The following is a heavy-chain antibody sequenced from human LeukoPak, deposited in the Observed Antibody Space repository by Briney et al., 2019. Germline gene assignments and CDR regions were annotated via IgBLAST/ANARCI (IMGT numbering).Heavy chain of an antibody. D-gene: IGHD3-22*01. CDR3: AKAGSTGRYYYDSSGYYYH. CDR2: ISGSGGST. V-gene: IGHV3-23*01. CDR1: GFTFSSYA. J-gene: IGHJ4*02. Sequence: PGRSLRLSCAASGFTFSSYAMSWVRQAPGKGLEWVSAISGSGGSTYYADSVKGRFTISRDNSKNTLYLQMNSLRAEDTAVYYCAKAGSTGRYYYDSSGYYYHWGQGTLVTVSS.